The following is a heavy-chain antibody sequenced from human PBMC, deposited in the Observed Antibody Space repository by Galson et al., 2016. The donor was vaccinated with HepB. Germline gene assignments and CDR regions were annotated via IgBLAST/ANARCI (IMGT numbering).Heavy chain of an antibody. V-gene: IGHV6-1*01. CDR3: ARDVGSSPQSYYYYGMDV. CDR1: GDSVSSNSAA. D-gene: IGHD1-26*01. CDR2: TYYRSKRDH. Sequence: CAISGDSVSSNSAAWNSIRQSPSRGLEWLGQTYYRSKRDHDYAVSVKSRITINPDPSKNQFSLHLNSVTPEDTAVYYCARDVGSSPQSYYYYGMDVWGQGTTVTVSS. J-gene: IGHJ6*02.